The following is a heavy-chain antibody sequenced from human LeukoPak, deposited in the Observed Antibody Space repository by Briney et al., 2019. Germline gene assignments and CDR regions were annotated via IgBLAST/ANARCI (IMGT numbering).Heavy chain of an antibody. J-gene: IGHJ5*02. CDR1: GGSISSSSYY. CDR3: ARAAWELSLTFDP. D-gene: IGHD3-16*02. Sequence: PSETLSLTCTVSGGSISSSSYYWGWIRQPPGKGLEWIGCIYYSGSTYYNPSLKSRSTTSVDTSKNQFSLKLSSVTAADTAVYYCARAAWELSLTFDPWGQGTLVTVSS. V-gene: IGHV4-39*07. CDR2: IYYSGST.